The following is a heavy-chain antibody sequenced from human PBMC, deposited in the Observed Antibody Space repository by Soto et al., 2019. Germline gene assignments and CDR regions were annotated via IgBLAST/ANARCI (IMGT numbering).Heavy chain of an antibody. J-gene: IGHJ4*02. Sequence: PGGSLRLSCAASGFTFSNYAMNWVRQAPGKGLEWVSTISGSGGNTNYADSVRGRFTISRDNSKNTLYLQMNSLRAEDTAVYYCAKDRFFFDYWGQGTLVTVSS. CDR3: AKDRFFFDY. CDR1: GFTFSNYA. D-gene: IGHD3-3*01. V-gene: IGHV3-23*01. CDR2: ISGSGGNT.